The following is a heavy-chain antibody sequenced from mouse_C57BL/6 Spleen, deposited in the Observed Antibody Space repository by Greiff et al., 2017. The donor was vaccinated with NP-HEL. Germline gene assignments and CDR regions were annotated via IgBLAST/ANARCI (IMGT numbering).Heavy chain of an antibody. CDR3: VRLEDDDGDY. Sequence: EVQLKESGGGLVQPSGSLKLSCAASGFTFTTYAMHWVRQAPGQGLEWVARIRSNSNTYATSSAVSVKDRFTISRDDSESMLYLQMNNLKTYDTAMYYCVRLEDDDGDYWGQGTTLTVSS. CDR1: GFTFTTYA. CDR2: IRSNSNTYAT. V-gene: IGHV10-1*01. D-gene: IGHD2-4*01. J-gene: IGHJ2*01.